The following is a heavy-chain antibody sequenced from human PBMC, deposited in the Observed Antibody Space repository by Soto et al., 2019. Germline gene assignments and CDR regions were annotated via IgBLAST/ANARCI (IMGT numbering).Heavy chain of an antibody. V-gene: IGHV4-61*03. CDR1: GGSVTSGTDY. CDR3: ARVDAAADLYYYYGMDV. D-gene: IGHD6-13*01. J-gene: IGHJ6*02. Sequence: SETLSLTCTVSGGSVTSGTDYWSWIRQPPGKGLEWIGYTSNSGSAKYNPSLKSRVTITTDTSTNHFSLKLTSVTAADTAVYFCARVDAAADLYYYYGMDVWGQGTTVTVSS. CDR2: TSNSGSA.